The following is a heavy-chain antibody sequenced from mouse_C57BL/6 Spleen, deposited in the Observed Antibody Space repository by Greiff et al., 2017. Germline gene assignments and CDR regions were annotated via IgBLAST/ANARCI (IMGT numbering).Heavy chain of an antibody. D-gene: IGHD2-5*01. CDR1: GYAFSSYW. V-gene: IGHV1-80*01. Sequence: QVQLKESGAELVKPGASVKISCKASGYAFSSYWMNWVKQRPGTGLERIGQIYPGDGDTNYNGKFTGKATLTADKSSSTAYMQLSSLTSEDSAVYFCARGDYSNYQSWCAYWGQGTLVTVSA. J-gene: IGHJ3*01. CDR2: IYPGDGDT. CDR3: ARGDYSNYQSWCAY.